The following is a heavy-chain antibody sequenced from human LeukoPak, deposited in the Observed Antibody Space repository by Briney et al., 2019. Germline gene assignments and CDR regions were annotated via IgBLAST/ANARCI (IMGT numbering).Heavy chain of an antibody. CDR2: IYWNDDK. V-gene: IGHV2-5*01. CDR1: GFSLSTSGVG. CDR3: XHXKGGIDFWSGYYTSYYYYYGMDV. Sequence: RKSGPTLVNPTQTLTLTCTFSGFSLSTSGVGVGWIRQPPGKALEWLALIYWNDDKRYSPSLKSRLTITKDTSKNQVVLTMTNMXPVDXATXYXXHXKGGIDFWSGYYTSYYYYYGMDVWGQGTTVTVSS. D-gene: IGHD3-3*01. J-gene: IGHJ6*02.